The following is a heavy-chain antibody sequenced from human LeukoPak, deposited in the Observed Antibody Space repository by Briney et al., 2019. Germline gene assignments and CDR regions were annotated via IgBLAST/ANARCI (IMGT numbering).Heavy chain of an antibody. J-gene: IGHJ3*02. D-gene: IGHD3-3*01. V-gene: IGHV4-34*01. CDR2: INHSGST. Sequence: SETLSLTCAVYGGSFSGYYWSWIRQPPGQGLEWIGEINHSGSTNYNPSLKSRVTISVDTSKNQFSLKLSSVTAADTAVYYCARFFTFTIFGVVINKDAFDIWGQGTMVTVSS. CDR3: ARFFTFTIFGVVINKDAFDI. CDR1: GGSFSGYY.